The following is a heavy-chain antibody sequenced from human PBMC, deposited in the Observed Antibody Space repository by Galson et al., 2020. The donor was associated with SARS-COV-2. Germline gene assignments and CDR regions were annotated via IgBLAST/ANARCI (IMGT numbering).Heavy chain of an antibody. Sequence: ETSETLSLTCTVSGGSISSYYWSWIRQPAGKGLEWIGRIYTSGSTNYKPSLKSRVTMSVDTSKNQFSLKLSSVTAADTAVYYCARYCSSTSCYFGAYGMDVWGQGTTVTVSS. D-gene: IGHD2-2*01. CDR1: GGSISSYY. CDR2: IYTSGST. V-gene: IGHV4-4*07. J-gene: IGHJ6*02. CDR3: ARYCSSTSCYFGAYGMDV.